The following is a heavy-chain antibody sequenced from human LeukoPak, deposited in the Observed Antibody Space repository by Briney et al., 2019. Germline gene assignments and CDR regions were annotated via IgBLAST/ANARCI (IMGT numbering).Heavy chain of an antibody. V-gene: IGHV3-15*01. J-gene: IGHJ4*02. CDR3: TTADLLRECYDFWSGSPPDY. CDR1: GFTFSNAW. CDR2: IKSKTDGGTT. D-gene: IGHD3-3*01. Sequence: TGGSLRLSCAASGFTFSNAWMSWVRQAPGKGLEWVGRIKSKTDGGTTDYAAPVKGRFTISRDDSKNTLYLQMNSLKTEDTAVYYCTTADLLRECYDFWSGSPPDYWGQGTLVTVSS.